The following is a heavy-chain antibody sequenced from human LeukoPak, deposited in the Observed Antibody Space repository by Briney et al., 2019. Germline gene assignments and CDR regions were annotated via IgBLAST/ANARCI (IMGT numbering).Heavy chain of an antibody. D-gene: IGHD3-3*01. Sequence: GGSLRLSCAASGFVFSSNWMHWVCHAPGQGLVWVSRIKGDGISTNYADSVKGRFTISRDIAKNTLYLQMNSLRAEDTGVYYCAKDHYWSIDYWGRGTLVTVSS. CDR3: AKDHYWSIDY. J-gene: IGHJ4*02. CDR2: IKGDGIST. CDR1: GFVFSSNW. V-gene: IGHV3-74*01.